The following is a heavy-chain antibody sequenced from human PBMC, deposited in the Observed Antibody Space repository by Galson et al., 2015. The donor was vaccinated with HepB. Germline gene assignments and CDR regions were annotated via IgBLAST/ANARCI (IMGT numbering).Heavy chain of an antibody. V-gene: IGHV3-23*01. J-gene: IGHJ4*02. CDR2: VTSGGDKT. CDR1: GFTFNSYA. D-gene: IGHD3-10*01. Sequence: SLRLSCAASGFTFNSYAMAWVRQAPGKGLEWVSVVTSGGDKTFYADSVAGRFIVSRDKFRNTLYLQTSSLRADDTAVYYCVTTVRGINYWGQGTLLTVSS. CDR3: VTTVRGINY.